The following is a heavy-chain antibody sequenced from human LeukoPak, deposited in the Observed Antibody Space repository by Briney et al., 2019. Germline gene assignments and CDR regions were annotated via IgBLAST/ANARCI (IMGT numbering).Heavy chain of an antibody. CDR3: ARDPGYYYDSSGYYPLDY. V-gene: IGHV3-21*01. CDR1: GFTFSSYS. D-gene: IGHD3-22*01. Sequence: GGSLRLSCAASGFTFSSYSMNWVRQAPGKGLEWVSSISSSSSYIYYADSVKGRFTISRDNAKNSLYPQMNSLRAEDTAVYYCARDPGYYYDSSGYYPLDYWGQGTLVTVSS. CDR2: ISSSSSYI. J-gene: IGHJ4*02.